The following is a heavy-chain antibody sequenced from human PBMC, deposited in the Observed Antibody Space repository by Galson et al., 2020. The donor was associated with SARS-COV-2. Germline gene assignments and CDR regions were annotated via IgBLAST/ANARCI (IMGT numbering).Heavy chain of an antibody. Sequence: GESLKISCAASGFTFSSYGMHWVRQAPGKGLEWVAVIWYDGSNKYYADSVKGRFTISRDNSKNTLYLQMNSLRAEDTAVYYCARGHEWELLNWGQGTLVTVSS. CDR3: ARGHEWELLN. CDR2: IWYDGSNK. V-gene: IGHV3-33*01. CDR1: GFTFSSYG. D-gene: IGHD1-26*01. J-gene: IGHJ4*02.